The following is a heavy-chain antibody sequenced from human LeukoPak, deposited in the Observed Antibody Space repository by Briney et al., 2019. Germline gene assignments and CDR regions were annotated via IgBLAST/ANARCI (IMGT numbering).Heavy chain of an antibody. CDR3: ARHSSPNYYDNSGYYPLDY. V-gene: IGHV4-39*01. J-gene: IGHJ4*02. CDR1: GGPISRSSYY. Sequence: SETLPLTCIVSGGPISRSSYYWGWIRQPPGKGLEWIGSMYYSGSTYYNPSLKSRVTISVDTSKNQFSLKLSSVTAADTAVYYCARHSSPNYYDNSGYYPLDYWGQGTLVTVSS. D-gene: IGHD3-22*01. CDR2: MYYSGST.